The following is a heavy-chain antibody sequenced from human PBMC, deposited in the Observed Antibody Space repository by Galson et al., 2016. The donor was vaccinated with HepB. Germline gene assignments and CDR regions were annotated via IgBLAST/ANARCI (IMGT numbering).Heavy chain of an antibody. CDR1: DDFRFSSYN. D-gene: IGHD3/OR15-3a*01. Sequence: SLRLSCAASDDFRFSSYNMVWVRQRPGKGLEWMALISYEGSKKDYADSVKGRFTISRDNSRNTLFLHLNSLRTEDMAVYYCAREYDLLTGLDYWGQGTPLTVSS. V-gene: IGHV3-30*19. CDR3: AREYDLLTGLDY. CDR2: ISYEGSKK. J-gene: IGHJ4*02.